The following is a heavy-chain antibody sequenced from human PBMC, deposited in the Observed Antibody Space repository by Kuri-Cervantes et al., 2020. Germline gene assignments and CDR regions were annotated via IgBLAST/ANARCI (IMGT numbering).Heavy chain of an antibody. D-gene: IGHD3-16*02. J-gene: IGHJ6*03. Sequence: ESLKISCAVYGGSFSGYYWSWIRQPPGKGLEWIGEINHSGSTNYNPSLKSRVTISVDTSKNQFSLKLSSVTAADTAVYYCARGGYTGSRYYYYYMDVWGKGTTVTVSS. CDR2: INHSGST. CDR3: ARGGYTGSRYYYYYMDV. CDR1: GGSFSGYY. V-gene: IGHV4-34*01.